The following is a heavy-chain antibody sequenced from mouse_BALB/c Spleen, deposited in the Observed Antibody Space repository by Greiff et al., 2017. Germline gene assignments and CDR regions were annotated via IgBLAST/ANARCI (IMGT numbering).Heavy chain of an antibody. Sequence: QVQLQQSGPELVKPGASVKISCKASGYAFSSSWMNWVKQRPGQGLEWIGRIYPGDGDTNYNGKFKGKATLTADKSSSTAYMQLSSLTSVDSAVYFCASLYGYAMDYWGQGTSVTVSS. V-gene: IGHV1-82*01. CDR2: IYPGDGDT. J-gene: IGHJ4*01. CDR1: GYAFSSSW. CDR3: ASLYGYAMDY. D-gene: IGHD2-2*01.